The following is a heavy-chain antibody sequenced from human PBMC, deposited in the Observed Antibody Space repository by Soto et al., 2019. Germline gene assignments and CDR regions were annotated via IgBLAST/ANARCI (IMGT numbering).Heavy chain of an antibody. D-gene: IGHD3-22*01. V-gene: IGHV4-59*01. CDR2: IYYSGST. Sequence: LSLTCTVSGGSISSYYWSWIRQPPGKGLEWIGYIYYSGSTNYNPSLKSRVTISVDTSKNQFSLKLSSVTAADTAVYYCAREDSSGYSNFDYWGQGTLVTVSS. J-gene: IGHJ4*02. CDR1: GGSISSYY. CDR3: AREDSSGYSNFDY.